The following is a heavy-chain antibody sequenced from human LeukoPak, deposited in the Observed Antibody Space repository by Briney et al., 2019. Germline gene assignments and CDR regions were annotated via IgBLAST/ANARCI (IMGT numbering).Heavy chain of an antibody. CDR2: IKQDGSEK. CDR3: ARDTITIFGVVIEYPLFDY. Sequence: GGSLRLSCAASGFTFSSYWVSWVRQAPGKGLEWVANIKQDGSEKYYVDSVKGRFTISRDNAKNSLYLQMNSLRAEDTAVYYCARDTITIFGVVIEYPLFDYWGQGTLVTVSS. CDR1: GFTFSSYW. J-gene: IGHJ4*02. D-gene: IGHD3-3*01. V-gene: IGHV3-7*01.